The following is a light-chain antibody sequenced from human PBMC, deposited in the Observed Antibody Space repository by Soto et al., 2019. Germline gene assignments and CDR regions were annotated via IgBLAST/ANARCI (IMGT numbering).Light chain of an antibody. V-gene: IGLV2-14*03. Sequence: QSVLTQPASVSGSLGQSIIISCTGTSSDIGAYDYVSWYQQYPGKAPKLMVFDVSVRPSGVSNRFSGSKSGNTASLTISGLQADDEADYYCSSYTSSTIVIFGGGTKVTVL. CDR3: SSYTSSTIVI. CDR1: SSDIGAYDY. J-gene: IGLJ2*01. CDR2: DVS.